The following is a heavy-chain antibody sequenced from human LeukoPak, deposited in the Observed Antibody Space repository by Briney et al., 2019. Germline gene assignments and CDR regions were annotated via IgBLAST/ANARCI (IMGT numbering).Heavy chain of an antibody. CDR1: GYTFTGYY. D-gene: IGHD2-15*01. J-gene: IGHJ4*03. CDR3: AREYCSCWGGFYY. V-gene: IGHV1-2*02. CDR2: INPNSGGT. Sequence: GASVKVSCKASGYTFTGYYMHWVRQAPGQGLEWMGWINPNSGGTNYAQKFQGRVTMTRDTSISTAYMELSRLRSDDTAVYYCAREYCSCWGGFYYWGQGTLVTVSS.